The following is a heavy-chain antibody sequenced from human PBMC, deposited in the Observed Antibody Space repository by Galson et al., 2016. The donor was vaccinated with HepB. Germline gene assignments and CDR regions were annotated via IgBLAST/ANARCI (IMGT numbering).Heavy chain of an antibody. Sequence: TLSLTCTVSGDSISNDGNYWSWTRQHPGKGLEFTGYIYHSGSTYYNPSLRSRVTISVDTSENQFSLKLSSVTAADTAVYYCARDYGSGSYYGMDVWGQGTTVTVS. CDR2: IYHSGST. D-gene: IGHD3-10*01. CDR1: GDSISNDGNY. V-gene: IGHV4-31*03. J-gene: IGHJ6*02. CDR3: ARDYGSGSYYGMDV.